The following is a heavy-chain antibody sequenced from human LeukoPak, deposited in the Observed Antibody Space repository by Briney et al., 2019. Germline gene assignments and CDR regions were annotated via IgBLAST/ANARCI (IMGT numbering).Heavy chain of an antibody. Sequence: GGSLRLSCAASGFTVSSNYMSWVRQAPGMGLEWVSVIYSGGSTYYADSVKGRFTISRDNSKNTLYLQMNSLRAEDTAVYYCARQGGSYRLPWFDPWGQGTLVTVSS. CDR1: GFTVSSNY. CDR3: ARQGGSYRLPWFDP. J-gene: IGHJ5*02. CDR2: IYSGGST. V-gene: IGHV3-53*01. D-gene: IGHD1-26*01.